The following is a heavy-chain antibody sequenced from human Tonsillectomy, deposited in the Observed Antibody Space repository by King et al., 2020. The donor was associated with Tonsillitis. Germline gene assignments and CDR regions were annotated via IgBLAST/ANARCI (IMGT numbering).Heavy chain of an antibody. J-gene: IGHJ4*02. CDR3: AKVGSEGKLVGPLDY. V-gene: IGHV3-23*04. D-gene: IGHD2-8*02. CDR2: FSGSGTGP. Sequence: VQLVESGGGLVQPGGSLRLSCAASGFTFSSYAVNWVRQAPGKGLEWVSAFSGSGTGPYYADSVKGRFSISRDNSKNTLYLQMNSLKAEDTAVYYCAKVGSEGKLVGPLDYWRQGTLVTVSS. CDR1: GFTFSSYA.